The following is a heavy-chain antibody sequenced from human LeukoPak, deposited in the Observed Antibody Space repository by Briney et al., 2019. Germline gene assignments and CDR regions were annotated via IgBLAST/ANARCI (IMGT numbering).Heavy chain of an antibody. CDR3: ARVSAPIRSTPGSGSYYNPSPNYYYYGMDV. Sequence: ASVKVSCKASGYTFTSYGISWVRQAPGQGLEWMGWISAYNGNTNYAQKLQGRVTMTTDTSTSTAYMELRSLRSDDTAVYYCARVSAPIRSTPGSGSYYNPSPNYYYYGMDVWGQGTTVTVSS. J-gene: IGHJ6*02. D-gene: IGHD3-10*01. CDR1: GYTFTSYG. V-gene: IGHV1-18*01. CDR2: ISAYNGNT.